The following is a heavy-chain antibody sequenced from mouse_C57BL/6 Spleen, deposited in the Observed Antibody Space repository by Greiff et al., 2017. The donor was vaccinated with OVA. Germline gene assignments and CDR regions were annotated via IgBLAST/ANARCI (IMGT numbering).Heavy chain of an antibody. Sequence: QVQLQQPGAELVKPGASVKLSCKASGYTFTSYWMQWVKQRPGQGLEWIGEIDPSDSYTNYNQKVKGKATLTVDTSSSTAYMQLSSLTSEDSAVYYCARERITTVVASDYWGQGTTLTVSS. CDR1: GYTFTSYW. CDR2: IDPSDSYT. V-gene: IGHV1-50*01. J-gene: IGHJ2*01. CDR3: ARERITTVVASDY. D-gene: IGHD1-1*01.